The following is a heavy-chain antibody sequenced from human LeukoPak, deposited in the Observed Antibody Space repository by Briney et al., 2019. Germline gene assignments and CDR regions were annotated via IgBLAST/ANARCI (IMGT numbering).Heavy chain of an antibody. CDR1: GYTFTGYY. CDR3: ARDPSSSGSYSYYFDY. V-gene: IGHV1-2*02. J-gene: IGHJ4*02. D-gene: IGHD1-26*01. CDR2: INPNSGGT. Sequence: ASVKVSSKASGYTFTGYYMHWVRQAPGQGLEWMGWINPNSGGTNYAQKFQGRVTMTRDTSISTAYMELSRLRSDDTAVYYCARDPSSSGSYSYYFDYWGQGTLVTVSS.